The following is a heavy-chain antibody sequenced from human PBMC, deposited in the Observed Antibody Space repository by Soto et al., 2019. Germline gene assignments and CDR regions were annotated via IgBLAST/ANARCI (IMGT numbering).Heavy chain of an antibody. D-gene: IGHD6-13*01. CDR3: ATQTWHSSRWYYQYSGMDV. CDR2: FYYSGNT. CDR1: GGSISSSTYY. V-gene: IGHV4-39*01. Sequence: SETLSLTCTVSGGSISSSTYYWGWIRQPPGKGLEWIGSFYYSGNTYYNPSLKSRVTISVDTSNNRFSLKLSSVTAADTAVYYCATQTWHSSRWYYQYSGMDVWGQGTTVTVSS. J-gene: IGHJ6*02.